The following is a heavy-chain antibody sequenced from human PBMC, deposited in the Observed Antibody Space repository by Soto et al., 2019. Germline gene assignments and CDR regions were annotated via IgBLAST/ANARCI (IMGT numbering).Heavy chain of an antibody. CDR1: GYTFTGYY. V-gene: IGHV1-2*02. CDR3: ARDIEWAHTDS. CDR2: INPNSGGT. D-gene: IGHD1-26*01. Sequence: GASVKVSCKASGYTFTGYYMHWVRQAPGQGLEWMGWINPNSGGTNYAQKFQGRVTMTRDTSMSTAYMELSSLRSDDTAVYYCARDIEWAHTDSWGQGTVVTVSS. J-gene: IGHJ4*02.